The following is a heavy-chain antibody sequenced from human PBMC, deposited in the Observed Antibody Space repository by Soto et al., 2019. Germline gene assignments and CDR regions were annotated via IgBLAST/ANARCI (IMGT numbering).Heavy chain of an antibody. CDR3: AGARYGDQLFDY. J-gene: IGHJ4*02. V-gene: IGHV4-59*01. Sequence: SETLSLTFTVSVCSISSYYWSWIRPPPGKGLEWIGYIYYSGSTNYNPSLKSRVTISVDTSKNQFSLKLSSVTAADTAVYYCAGARYGDQLFDYWGQGTLVTVSS. D-gene: IGHD4-17*01. CDR2: IYYSGST. CDR1: VCSISSYY.